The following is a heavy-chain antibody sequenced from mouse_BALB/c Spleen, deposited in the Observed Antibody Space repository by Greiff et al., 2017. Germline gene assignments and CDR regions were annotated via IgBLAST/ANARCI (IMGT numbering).Heavy chain of an antibody. V-gene: IGHV1-7*01. CDR1: GYTFTSYW. CDR3: ARYEATMITTSAMDY. Sequence: QVQLKQSGAELAKPGASVKMSCKASGYTFTSYWMHWVKQRPGQGLEWIGYINPSTGYTEYNQKFKDKATLTADKSSSTAYMQLSSLTSEDSAVYYCARYEATMITTSAMDYWGQGTSVTVSS. D-gene: IGHD2-4*01. J-gene: IGHJ4*01. CDR2: INPSTGYT.